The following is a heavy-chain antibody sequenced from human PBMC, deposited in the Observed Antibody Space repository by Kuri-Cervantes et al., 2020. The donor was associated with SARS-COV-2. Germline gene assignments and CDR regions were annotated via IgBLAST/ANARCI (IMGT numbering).Heavy chain of an antibody. V-gene: IGHV4-61*01. D-gene: IGHD7-27*01. CDR2: IYYSGST. CDR3: ARDFSGRLTGDHYYYYYMDV. CDR1: GYSISSGYY. J-gene: IGHJ6*03. Sequence: SETLSLTCTVSGYSISSGYYWGWIRQPPGKGLEWIGYIYYSGSTNYNPSLKSRVTISVDTSKNQFSLKLSSVTAADTAVYYCARDFSGRLTGDHYYYYYMDVWGKGTTVTVSS.